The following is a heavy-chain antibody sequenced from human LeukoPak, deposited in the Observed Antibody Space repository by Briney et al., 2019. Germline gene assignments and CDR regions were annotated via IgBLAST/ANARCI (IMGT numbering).Heavy chain of an antibody. V-gene: IGHV1-69*13. D-gene: IGHD3-3*01. J-gene: IGHJ4*02. CDR1: GGTFSSYA. CDR2: IIPIFGTA. CDR3: ARGNPRSLLPYYFDY. Sequence: SVKVSCRASGGTFSSYAISWVRQAPGQGLEWMGGIIPIFGTANYAQKFQGRVTITADESTSTAFMELSSLRSEDTAVYYCARGNPRSLLPYYFDYWGQGTLVTVSS.